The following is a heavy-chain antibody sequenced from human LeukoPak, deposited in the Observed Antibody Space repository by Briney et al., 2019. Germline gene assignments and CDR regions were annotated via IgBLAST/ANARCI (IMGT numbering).Heavy chain of an antibody. D-gene: IGHD6-13*01. Sequence: SQTLSLTCALSGDSVSSNSAGWDWVRQSPSRGLEWLGRTYYRSKLYNDYAVSVKSRITINPDTSKNQFSLQLNSVTPEDTAVYYCAREAAAGTGWFDPWGQGTLVTVSS. CDR3: AREAAAGTGWFDP. J-gene: IGHJ5*02. CDR2: TYYRSKLYN. V-gene: IGHV6-1*01. CDR1: GDSVSSNSAG.